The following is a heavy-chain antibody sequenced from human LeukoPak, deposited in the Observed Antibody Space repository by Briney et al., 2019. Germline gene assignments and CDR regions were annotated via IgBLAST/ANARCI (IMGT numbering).Heavy chain of an antibody. CDR3: ARSTRVRSSSWLDY. V-gene: IGHV4-59*01. Sequence: PSETLSLTCAVYGGSFSGYYWSWIRQPPGKGLEWIGYIYYSGSTNYNPSLKSRVTISVDTSKNQFSLKLSSVTAADTAVYYCARSTRVRSSSWLDYWGQGTLVTVSS. CDR1: GGSFSGYY. D-gene: IGHD6-13*01. CDR2: IYYSGST. J-gene: IGHJ4*02.